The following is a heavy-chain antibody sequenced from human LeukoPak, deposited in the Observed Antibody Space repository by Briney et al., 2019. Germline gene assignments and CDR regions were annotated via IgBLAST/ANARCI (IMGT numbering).Heavy chain of an antibody. V-gene: IGHV4-34*01. CDR3: ARGRRPPSGYIIPFDP. CDR1: GGSFSGYY. Sequence: PSETLSLTCAVYGGSFSGYYWSWIRQPPGKGLEWIGEINHSGSTNYNPSLKSRVTISVDTSKNQSSLKLSSVTAADTAVYYCARGRRPPSGYIIPFDPWGQGTLDTVSS. D-gene: IGHD3-22*01. CDR2: INHSGST. J-gene: IGHJ5*02.